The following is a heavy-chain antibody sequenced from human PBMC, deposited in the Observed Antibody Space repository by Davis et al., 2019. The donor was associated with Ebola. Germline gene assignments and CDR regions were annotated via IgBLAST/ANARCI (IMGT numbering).Heavy chain of an antibody. CDR3: TREYGSGDY. D-gene: IGHD3-10*01. Sequence: GESLKISCAASGFTFSTYAMSWVRQASGKGLEWVGRIRSKANSYATAYAASVKGRFTISRDDSKNTAYLQMNSLKTEDTAVYYCTREYGSGDYWGQGTLVTVSS. V-gene: IGHV3-73*01. J-gene: IGHJ4*02. CDR1: GFTFSTYA. CDR2: IRSKANSYAT.